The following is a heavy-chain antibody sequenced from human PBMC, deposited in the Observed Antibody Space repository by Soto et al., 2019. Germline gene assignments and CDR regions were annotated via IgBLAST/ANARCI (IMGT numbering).Heavy chain of an antibody. Sequence: QVQLVQSGAEVKKPGSSVKVSCEASGGTFSSYPINWVRQAPGQGLEWMGGIIPFFGTSNYAQKFQGRVTITADDSTSTAYMELRSLRSEDTAVYYCARVGHIPNSGMAVWGQGTTVTVSS. J-gene: IGHJ6*02. CDR3: ARVGHIPNSGMAV. CDR1: GGTFSSYP. D-gene: IGHD1-26*01. V-gene: IGHV1-69*01. CDR2: IIPFFGTS.